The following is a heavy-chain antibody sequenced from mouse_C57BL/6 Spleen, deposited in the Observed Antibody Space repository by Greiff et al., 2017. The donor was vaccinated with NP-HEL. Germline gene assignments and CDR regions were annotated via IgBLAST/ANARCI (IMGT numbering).Heavy chain of an antibody. J-gene: IGHJ1*03. CDR3: ALYYGNSHWYFDV. Sequence: QVQLQQSGPELVKPGASVKISCKASGYSFTSYYIHWVKQRPGQGLEWIVWIYPGSGNTQYNDKFKGKATLTADTSSSTAYMQLSSLTSEDSAFYYCALYYGNSHWYFDVWGTGTTVTVSS. CDR1: GYSFTSYY. D-gene: IGHD2-1*01. CDR2: IYPGSGNT. V-gene: IGHV1-66*01.